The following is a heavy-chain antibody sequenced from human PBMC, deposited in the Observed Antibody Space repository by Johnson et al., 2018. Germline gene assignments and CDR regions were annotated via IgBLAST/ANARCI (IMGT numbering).Heavy chain of an antibody. D-gene: IGHD2-2*01. V-gene: IGHV1-69*12. Sequence: QVQLVQSGAEVKKPGSSVKVSCKASGGTFSSYAISWVRQAPGQGLEWMGGIIPIFGTANYAQKFQGRVTITADESTSTAYMELSSLRSEETAVYYWARVASERYCSSTSCYPDYYYGMDVWGQGTTVTVSS. J-gene: IGHJ6*02. CDR2: IIPIFGTA. CDR1: GGTFSSYA. CDR3: ARVASERYCSSTSCYPDYYYGMDV.